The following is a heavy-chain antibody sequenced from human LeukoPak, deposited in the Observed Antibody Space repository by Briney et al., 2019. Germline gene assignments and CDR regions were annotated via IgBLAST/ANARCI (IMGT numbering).Heavy chain of an antibody. D-gene: IGHD1-14*01. CDR1: GGSISNYY. V-gene: IGHV4-59*08. Sequence: SETLSLTCAVSGGSISNYYWSWIRQPPGKELEWIGYIYFSDGNTNYNPSFKSRVTISVDTSKNQFFLRLNSVTAADTAVYYCARQPSGTAAFDIWGQGTVVTVSS. CDR2: IYFSDGNT. CDR3: ARQPSGTAAFDI. J-gene: IGHJ3*02.